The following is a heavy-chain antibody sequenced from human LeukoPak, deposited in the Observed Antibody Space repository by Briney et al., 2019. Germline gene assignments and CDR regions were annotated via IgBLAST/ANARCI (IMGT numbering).Heavy chain of an antibody. CDR1: GFTVSSNY. J-gene: IGHJ4*02. D-gene: IGHD2-15*01. Sequence: GGSLRLSCVVSGFTVSSNYMSWVRQAPGKGLEWVSVAYIDGHTYYPDSVKGRFIISRDNSKNTLYLQMNSLRVEDTAVDYCARSDSHNYWGQGTLVTVSS. CDR3: ARSDSHNY. CDR2: AYIDGHT. V-gene: IGHV3-66*02.